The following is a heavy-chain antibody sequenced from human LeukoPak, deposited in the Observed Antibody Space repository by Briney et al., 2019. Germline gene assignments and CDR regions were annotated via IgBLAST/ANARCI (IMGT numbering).Heavy chain of an antibody. CDR1: GGSFSGYY. V-gene: IGHV4-34*01. D-gene: IGHD6-19*01. Sequence: PSETLSLTCAVYGGSFSGYYWSWIRQPSGKGLEWIGEINHSGSTNYNPSLKSRVTISVDTSKNQFSLKLSSVTAADTAVYYCARGLIAVAGFDYWGQGTLVTVSS. CDR2: INHSGST. CDR3: ARGLIAVAGFDY. J-gene: IGHJ4*02.